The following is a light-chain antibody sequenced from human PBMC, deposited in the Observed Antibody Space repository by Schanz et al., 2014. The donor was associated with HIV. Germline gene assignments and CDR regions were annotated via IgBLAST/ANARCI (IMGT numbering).Light chain of an antibody. CDR2: DVS. J-gene: IGLJ1*01. V-gene: IGLV2-14*01. CDR3: TSYTSSSTRV. Sequence: QSALTQPASVSGSPGQSITISCTGTTSDVGLYTYVSWYQQHPGKAPKLMMYDVSRRPSGISNRFSGSKSGNTASLTISGLQAEDEADFYCTSYTSSSTRVFGTGTKLTVL. CDR1: TSDVGLYTY.